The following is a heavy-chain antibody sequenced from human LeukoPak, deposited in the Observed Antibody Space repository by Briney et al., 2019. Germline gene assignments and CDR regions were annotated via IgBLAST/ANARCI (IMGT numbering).Heavy chain of an antibody. CDR3: ARDRPVIGGYPFDY. V-gene: IGHV1-46*01. Sequence: GASVKLCCKAAGYTFTSYYMHRVRQAPGQGLEWKGIINPSGSSTSYAQKYQGRVTMTSDMSTTTVNMELSSLRYEDTAVYDCARDRPVIGGYPFDYWGQGTLVTVSS. J-gene: IGHJ4*02. CDR2: INPSGSST. D-gene: IGHD3-22*01. CDR1: GYTFTSYY.